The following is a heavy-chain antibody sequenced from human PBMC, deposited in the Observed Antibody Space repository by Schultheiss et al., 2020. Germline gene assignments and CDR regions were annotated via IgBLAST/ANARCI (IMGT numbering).Heavy chain of an antibody. V-gene: IGHV5-51*01. CDR3: ARQSDSSLDAFDI. D-gene: IGHD6-13*01. CDR2: IYPGDSDT. CDR1: GYSFANYW. Sequence: GESLKISCKGSGYSFANYWIGWVRQMPGKGLEWMGIIYPGDSDTRYSPSFQGQVTISADKSISTAYLQWSSLKASDTAMYYCARQSDSSLDAFDIWGQGTMVTVSS. J-gene: IGHJ3*02.